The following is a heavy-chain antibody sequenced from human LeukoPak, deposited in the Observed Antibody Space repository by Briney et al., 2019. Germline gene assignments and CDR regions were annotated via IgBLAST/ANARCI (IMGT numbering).Heavy chain of an antibody. Sequence: GGSLRLSCVASGFSFSSYGMHWVRQSPGKGLEWVAFIRYDGSNKYYADSVKGRFTISRDNSKNTLYLQMNSLRAEDTAVYYCAKEGPRRGYSGYDLYPMYYFDYWGQGTLVTVSS. CDR2: IRYDGSNK. V-gene: IGHV3-30*02. CDR1: GFSFSSYG. D-gene: IGHD5-12*01. J-gene: IGHJ4*02. CDR3: AKEGPRRGYSGYDLYPMYYFDY.